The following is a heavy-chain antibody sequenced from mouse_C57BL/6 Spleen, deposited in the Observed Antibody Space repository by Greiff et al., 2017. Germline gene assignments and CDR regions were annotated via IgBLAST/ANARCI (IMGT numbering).Heavy chain of an antibody. CDR2: IDPSDSYT. V-gene: IGHV1-59*01. CDR1: GYTFTSYW. CDR3: ARCPRLQAMDY. D-gene: IGHD3-2*02. J-gene: IGHJ4*01. Sequence: QVQLQQPGAELVRPGTSVKLSCKASGYTFTSYWMHWVKQRPGQGLEWIGVIDPSDSYTNYNQKFKGKATLTVDTSSSTAYMQLSSLTSEHSAVYYCARCPRLQAMDYWGQGTSVTVSS.